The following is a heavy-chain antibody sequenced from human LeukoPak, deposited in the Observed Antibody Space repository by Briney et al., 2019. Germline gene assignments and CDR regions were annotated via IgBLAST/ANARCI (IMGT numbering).Heavy chain of an antibody. CDR2: IYYSGST. CDR3: ARVPVAGTSSRAFDI. Sequence: SETLSLTCTVSGGSISSYYWSWIRQPPGKGLEWIGSIYYSGSTYYNPSLKSRVTISVDTSKNQFSLKLSSVTAADTAVYYCARVPVAGTSSRAFDIWGQGTMVTVSS. V-gene: IGHV4-59*12. CDR1: GGSISSYY. D-gene: IGHD6-19*01. J-gene: IGHJ3*02.